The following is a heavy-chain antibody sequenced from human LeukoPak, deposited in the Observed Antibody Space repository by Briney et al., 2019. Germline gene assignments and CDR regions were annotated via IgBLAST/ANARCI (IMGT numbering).Heavy chain of an antibody. CDR1: GFTFSSYS. CDR2: VSSSSSTI. Sequence: GGSLRLSCAASGFTFSSYSMNWVRQAPGKELEWVSYVSSSSSTIYYADSVKGRFTISRDNAKNSLYLQMNSLRAEDTAVYYCATNLITMVRGDAFDYWGQGTLVTVSS. CDR3: ATNLITMVRGDAFDY. D-gene: IGHD3-10*01. V-gene: IGHV3-48*01. J-gene: IGHJ4*02.